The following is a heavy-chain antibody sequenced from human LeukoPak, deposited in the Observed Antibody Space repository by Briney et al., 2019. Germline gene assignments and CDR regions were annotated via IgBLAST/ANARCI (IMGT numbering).Heavy chain of an antibody. CDR3: ARGQGYYDFWSGYYPMGWFDP. J-gene: IGHJ5*02. V-gene: IGHV4-34*01. Sequence: PSETLSLTCAVYGGSFSGYYWSWIRQPPGKGLEWIGEINHSGSTNYNPSLKSRVTISVDTSKNQFSLKLSSVTAADTAVYYCARGQGYYDFWSGYYPMGWFDPWGQGTLVTVSS. CDR2: INHSGST. CDR1: GGSFSGYY. D-gene: IGHD3-3*01.